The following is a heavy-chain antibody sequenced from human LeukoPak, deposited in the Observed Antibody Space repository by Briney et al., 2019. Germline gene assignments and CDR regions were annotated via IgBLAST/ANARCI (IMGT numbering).Heavy chain of an antibody. CDR2: ISAYNGNT. D-gene: IGHD1-20*01. V-gene: IGHV1-18*01. J-gene: IGHJ4*02. CDR1: GYTFTSYG. CDR3: ARNNWNQDFGY. Sequence: GESLKISCKGSGYTFTSYGISWVRQAPGQGLEWMGWISAYNGNTNYAQKLQGRVTMTTDTSTSTAYMELRSLRSDDTAVYYCARNNWNQDFGYWGQGTLVTVSS.